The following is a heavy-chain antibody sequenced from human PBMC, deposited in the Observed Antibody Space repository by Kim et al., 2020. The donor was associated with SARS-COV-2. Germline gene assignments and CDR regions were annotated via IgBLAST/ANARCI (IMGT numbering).Heavy chain of an antibody. J-gene: IGHJ4*02. CDR3: ASDLTPGQN. V-gene: IGHV3-74*01. CDR1: GFTFSEYW. Sequence: GGSLRLSCAASGFTFSEYWMHWVRQAPGKGLVWVSRIIPDGRSTSYADSVKGRFTISRDNAKNTLYLQMNSLRAEDTAVYFCASDLTPGQNWGPGILV. D-gene: IGHD2-15*01. CDR2: IIPDGRST.